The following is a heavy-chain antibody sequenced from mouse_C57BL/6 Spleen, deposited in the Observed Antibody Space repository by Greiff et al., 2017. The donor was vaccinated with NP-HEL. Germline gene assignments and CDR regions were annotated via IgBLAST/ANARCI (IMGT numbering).Heavy chain of an antibody. CDR1: GYTFTSYW. CDR2: IYPSDSET. Sequence: VQLQQPGAELVRPGSSVKLSCKASGYTFTSYWMDWVKQRPGQGLEWIGNIYPSDSETHYNQKFKDKATLTVDKSSSPAYMQLSSLTSEDSAVYYCARWDSWDRYFDVWGTGTTVTVSS. V-gene: IGHV1-61*01. CDR3: ARWDSWDRYFDV. J-gene: IGHJ1*03. D-gene: IGHD4-1*01.